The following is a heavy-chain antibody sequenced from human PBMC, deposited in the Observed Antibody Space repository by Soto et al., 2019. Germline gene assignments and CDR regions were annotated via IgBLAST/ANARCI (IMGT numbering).Heavy chain of an antibody. Sequence: SEILSLTCTVSGGSISSYYWSWIRQPAGKGLEWIGRIYTSGSTNYNPSLKSRVTMSVDTSKNQFSLKLSSVTAADTAVYYCARDPSGRAENWFDPWGQGTLVTVSS. D-gene: IGHD6-19*01. CDR3: ARDPSGRAENWFDP. CDR1: GGSISSYY. V-gene: IGHV4-4*07. J-gene: IGHJ5*02. CDR2: IYTSGST.